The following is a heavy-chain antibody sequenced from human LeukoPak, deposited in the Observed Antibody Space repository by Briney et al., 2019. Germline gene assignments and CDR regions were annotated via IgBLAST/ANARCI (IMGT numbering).Heavy chain of an antibody. Sequence: GGSLRLSCAASGFTFDDYGMSWVRQAPGKGLEWVSGLNRNGDITGYADSVKGRFTISRDNSKNTLYLQMNSLRAEDTAVYYCAHGQRGVGYCSGGSCYPIDYWGQGTLVTVSS. D-gene: IGHD2-15*01. CDR3: AHGQRGVGYCSGGSCYPIDY. CDR1: GFTFDDYG. V-gene: IGHV3-20*04. CDR2: LNRNGDIT. J-gene: IGHJ4*02.